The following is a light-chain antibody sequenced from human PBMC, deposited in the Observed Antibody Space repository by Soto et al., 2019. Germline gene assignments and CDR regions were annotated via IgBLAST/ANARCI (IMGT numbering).Light chain of an antibody. Sequence: DIVMTQSPDSLAVSLGERATINCKSSQSLLYNSDNKIYLAWFQQKPGQPPKLLIYWASTRESGVPDRFTGSGSETDFTLTVSSLQAEDVAVYYCQQYYSTPRTFGQGTKVEIK. J-gene: IGKJ1*01. V-gene: IGKV4-1*01. CDR2: WAS. CDR3: QQYYSTPRT. CDR1: QSLLYNSDNKIY.